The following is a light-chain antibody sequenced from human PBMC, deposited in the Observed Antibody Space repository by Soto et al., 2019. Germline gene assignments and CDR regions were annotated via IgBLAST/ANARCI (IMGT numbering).Light chain of an antibody. J-gene: IGKJ4*01. CDR2: GAS. CDR3: QQYGNSPLT. V-gene: IGKV3-20*01. Sequence: EIVLTQSPGTLSLTSGERATLSCRASQSVRSTYLAWYQQKPGQAPRLLIYGASSRATGIPDRFSGSRSGTDFTLTISRLELEDFAVYYCQQYGNSPLTFGGGTKVEIK. CDR1: QSVRSTY.